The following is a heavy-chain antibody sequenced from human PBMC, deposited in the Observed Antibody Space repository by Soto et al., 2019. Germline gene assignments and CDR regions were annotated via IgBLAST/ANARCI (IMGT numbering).Heavy chain of an antibody. J-gene: IGHJ5*02. Sequence: GGSLRLSCAASGFTFSSYSMSWVRQAPGKGLEWVSGFRSGGDDGTTYYADSVKGRFTIPRDNSKNTLYLQMNSLRAEDTAVYYCAKSMVRGVIITGFDPWGQGTLVTVSS. CDR2: FRSGGDDGTT. CDR1: GFTFSSYS. V-gene: IGHV3-23*01. D-gene: IGHD3-10*01. CDR3: AKSMVRGVIITGFDP.